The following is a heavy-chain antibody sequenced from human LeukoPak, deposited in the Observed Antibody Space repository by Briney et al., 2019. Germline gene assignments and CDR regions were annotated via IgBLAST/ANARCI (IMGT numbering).Heavy chain of an antibody. Sequence: SETLSLTCTVSGGSTSGSSYYWGWIRQPPGKGLEWIGSIYYSGSTYYNPSLKSRVTISVDTSKNQFSLKLSSVTAADTAVYYCARGKQYQLLLSRGYSYYMDVWGKGTTVTVSS. V-gene: IGHV4-39*07. CDR3: ARGKQYQLLLSRGYSYYMDV. D-gene: IGHD2-2*01. CDR2: IYYSGST. J-gene: IGHJ6*03. CDR1: GGSTSGSSYY.